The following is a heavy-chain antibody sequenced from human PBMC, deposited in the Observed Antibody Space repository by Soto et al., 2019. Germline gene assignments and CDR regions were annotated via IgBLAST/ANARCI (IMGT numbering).Heavy chain of an antibody. CDR3: AKDSSGYPGGYFDY. D-gene: IGHD3-22*01. CDR2: ISGSGGST. Sequence: GKGLEWVSAISGSGGSTYYAASVKGRFTISRDNSKNTLYLQMNSLRAEDTAVYYCAKDSSGYPGGYFDYWGQGTLVTVSS. J-gene: IGHJ4*02. V-gene: IGHV3-23*01.